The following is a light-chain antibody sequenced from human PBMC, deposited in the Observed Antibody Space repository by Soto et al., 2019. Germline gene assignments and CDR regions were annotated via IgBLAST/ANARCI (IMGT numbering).Light chain of an antibody. CDR3: QQRSSWPQT. CDR2: ESS. J-gene: IGKJ1*01. CDR1: QNVANY. V-gene: IGKV3-11*01. Sequence: EIVLTQSPATLSLSPGERATLSCRASQNVANYLDWYQQKPGQAPTLLIFESSNSATGIAARFSGSGSGTDFTLTISSLEPEDFAVYYCQQRSSWPQTFGQGTKVDIK.